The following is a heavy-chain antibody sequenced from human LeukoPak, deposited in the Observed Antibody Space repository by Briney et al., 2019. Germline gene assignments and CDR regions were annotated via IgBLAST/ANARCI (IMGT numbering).Heavy chain of an antibody. J-gene: IGHJ3*02. Sequence: SETLSLTCTVSGGSISSTSYYWGWIRQPPGKGLEWIGSIYDSRSTYYNPSLKSRVTISVDTSKNQFSLKLSSVTAADTAVYYCARDPYDAFDIWGQGTMVTVSS. CDR2: IYDSRST. CDR3: ARDPYDAFDI. CDR1: GGSISSTSYY. V-gene: IGHV4-39*07.